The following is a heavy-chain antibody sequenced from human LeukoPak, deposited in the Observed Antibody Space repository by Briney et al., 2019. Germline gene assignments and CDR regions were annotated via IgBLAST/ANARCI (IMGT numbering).Heavy chain of an antibody. CDR3: ARGRAFFD. CDR1: GGSISSYY. CDR2: IYYSGST. J-gene: IGHJ4*02. V-gene: IGHV4-59*12. Sequence: SETLSLTCTVSGGSISSYYWSWIRQPPGKGLEWIGFIYYSGSTHYKPSLKSRGTISVDTSKNQFSLKLSSVTAADTAVYYCARGRAFFDWGQGTLVTVSS. D-gene: IGHD3-3*02.